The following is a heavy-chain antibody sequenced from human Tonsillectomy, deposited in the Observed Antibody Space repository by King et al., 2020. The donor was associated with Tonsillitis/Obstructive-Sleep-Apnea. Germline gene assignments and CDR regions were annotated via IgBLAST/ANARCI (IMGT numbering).Heavy chain of an antibody. Sequence: VQLVQSGGGLVQPGGSLRLSCAASGFTFSSYAMSWVRQAPGKGLEWVSAISGSGGSTYYADFVKGRFTISRDNSKNTLYLQMNSLRAEDTAVYYCAKASKGLRYCSSTSCSPDYWGQGTLVTVSS. CDR1: GFTFSSYA. J-gene: IGHJ4*02. CDR2: ISGSGGST. D-gene: IGHD2-2*01. V-gene: IGHV3-23*04. CDR3: AKASKGLRYCSSTSCSPDY.